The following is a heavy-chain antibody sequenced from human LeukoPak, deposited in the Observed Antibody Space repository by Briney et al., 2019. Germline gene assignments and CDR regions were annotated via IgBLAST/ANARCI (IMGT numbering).Heavy chain of an antibody. Sequence: GGSLRLSCAASGFTFSDYYMSWIRQAPGKGLEWVSYISSSGSTIYYADSVKGRFTISRDNAKNSLYLQMNSLRAEDTAVYYCARDKHYARASYGMDVWGQGTTVTVSS. CDR2: ISSSGSTI. CDR1: GFTFSDYY. J-gene: IGHJ6*02. D-gene: IGHD4-17*01. V-gene: IGHV3-11*01. CDR3: ARDKHYARASYGMDV.